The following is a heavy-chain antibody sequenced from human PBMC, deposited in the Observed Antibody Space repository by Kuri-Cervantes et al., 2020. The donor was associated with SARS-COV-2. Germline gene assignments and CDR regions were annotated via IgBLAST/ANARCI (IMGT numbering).Heavy chain of an antibody. CDR3: ARDAGYCGGDCPTYYYGMDV. D-gene: IGHD2-21*02. J-gene: IGHJ6*02. Sequence: GESLKISCAASGFTFSSYAMSWVRQAPGKGLEWVSYISSSSSTIYYADSVKGRFTTSRDNAKNSLYLQMNSLRDEDTAVYYCARDAGYCGGDCPTYYYGMDVWGQGNTVPVSS. CDR1: GFTFSSYA. CDR2: ISSSSSTI. V-gene: IGHV3-48*02.